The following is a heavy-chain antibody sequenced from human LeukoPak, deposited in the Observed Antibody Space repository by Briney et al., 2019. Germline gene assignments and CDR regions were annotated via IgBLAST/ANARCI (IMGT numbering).Heavy chain of an antibody. V-gene: IGHV4-59*13. D-gene: IGHD3-3*01. CDR2: IYYSGST. Sequence: SEPLSFTGTAPGASTSSSYGSWFGQPPGKGLKGLGNIYYSGSTNYNPSLKSRVTISVDTSKNQFSLKLSSVTAADTAVYYCARAVELDFWSGLDAFDIWGPGTMVTVSS. CDR3: ARAVELDFWSGLDAFDI. J-gene: IGHJ3*02. CDR1: GASTSSSY.